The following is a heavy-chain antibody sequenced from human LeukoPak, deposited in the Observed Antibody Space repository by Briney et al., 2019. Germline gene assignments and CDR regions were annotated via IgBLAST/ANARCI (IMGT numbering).Heavy chain of an antibody. CDR2: ITSGGDYI. D-gene: IGHD2-2*01. Sequence: GGSLRLSCAASGFTFNTFNMNWVRQAPGKGLEWVSSITSGGDYIYYADSVKGRFTTSRDNAKNSLSLQLNSLRVEDTAVYYCARGARGRDCSSTSCFSFYYYYYMDVWGKGTTVTVSS. CDR3: ARGARGRDCSSTSCFSFYYYYYMDV. J-gene: IGHJ6*03. V-gene: IGHV3-21*01. CDR1: GFTFNTFN.